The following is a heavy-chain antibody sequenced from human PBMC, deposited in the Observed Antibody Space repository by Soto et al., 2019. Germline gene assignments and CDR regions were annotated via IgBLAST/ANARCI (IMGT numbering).Heavy chain of an antibody. CDR1: GGSISSGGYY. CDR3: ARDSRLGGHQSDY. V-gene: IGHV4-31*03. D-gene: IGHD1-26*01. J-gene: IGHJ4*02. Sequence: QVQLQESGPGLVKPSQTLSLTCTVSGGSISSGGYYWSWIRQHPGKGLEWIGYIYYSGSTYYNPSLKSRVTVSVDTSKNQFSLKLSSVTAADTAVYYCARDSRLGGHQSDYWGQGTLVTVSS. CDR2: IYYSGST.